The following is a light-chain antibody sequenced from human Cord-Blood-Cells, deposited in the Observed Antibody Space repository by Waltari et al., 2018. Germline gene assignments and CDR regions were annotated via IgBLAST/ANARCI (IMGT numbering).Light chain of an antibody. CDR1: SSDVGGDNY. Sequence: QSALTQPASVSRSPGQSITISCPGTSSDVGGDNYVSWYQQHPGKAPKLMIYDVSKRPSGVSNRFSGSKSGNTASLTISGLQAEDEADYYCSSYTSSSTLVFGGGTKLTVL. CDR2: DVS. V-gene: IGLV2-14*01. J-gene: IGLJ3*02. CDR3: SSYTSSSTLV.